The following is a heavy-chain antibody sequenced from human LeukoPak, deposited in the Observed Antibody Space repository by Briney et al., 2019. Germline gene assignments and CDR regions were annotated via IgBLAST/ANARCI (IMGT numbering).Heavy chain of an antibody. CDR2: IKQDGSEK. CDR1: GFTFSSYW. Sequence: GSLRLSCAASGFTFSSYWMSWVRQAPGKGLEWVANIKQDGSEKYYVDSVKGRFTISRDNAKNSLYLQMNSLRAEDTAVYYCARDRHYDFWSGYYPTGWFDPWGQGTLVTVSS. V-gene: IGHV3-7*01. CDR3: ARDRHYDFWSGYYPTGWFDP. D-gene: IGHD3-3*01. J-gene: IGHJ5*02.